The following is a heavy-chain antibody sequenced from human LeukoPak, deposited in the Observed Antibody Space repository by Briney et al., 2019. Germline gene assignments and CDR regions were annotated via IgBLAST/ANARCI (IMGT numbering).Heavy chain of an antibody. V-gene: IGHV4-39*07. J-gene: IGHJ4*02. Sequence: SETLSLTCTVSGGSISSSSYYWGWIRQPPGKGLEWIGSIYYSGSTYYNPSLKSRVTISVDTSKNQFSLKLSSVTAADTAVYYCGCDSGSYFDYWGQGTLVTVSS. CDR1: GGSISSSSYY. D-gene: IGHD6-6*01. CDR3: GCDSGSYFDY. CDR2: IYYSGST.